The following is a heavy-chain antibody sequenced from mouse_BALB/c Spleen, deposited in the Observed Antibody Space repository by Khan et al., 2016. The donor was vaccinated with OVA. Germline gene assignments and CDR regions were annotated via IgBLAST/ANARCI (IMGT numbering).Heavy chain of an antibody. Sequence: QVQLKESGPGLVAPSQSLSITCTISGFSLTNYGVHWVRQPPGKGLEWLVVIWNGGSTTYNSALKSRLTIRKENSKSQVFLKMNSLQTDDTAMYFCARQPYYHYNIMDYWGQGTSVTVSS. D-gene: IGHD2-10*01. CDR3: ARQPYYHYNIMDY. CDR2: IWNGGST. CDR1: GFSLTNYG. V-gene: IGHV2-6-1*01. J-gene: IGHJ4*01.